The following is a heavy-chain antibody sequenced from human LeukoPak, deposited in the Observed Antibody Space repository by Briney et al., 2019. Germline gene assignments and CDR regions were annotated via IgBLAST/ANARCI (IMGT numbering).Heavy chain of an antibody. V-gene: IGHV3-30*03. J-gene: IGHJ4*02. CDR3: ARDRMVTLYYFEY. D-gene: IGHD2-21*02. CDR2: ISYDGNTK. CDR1: GFTFSSYG. Sequence: GGSLRLSCAVSGFTFSSYGMHWVRQAPGTGPEWVATISYDGNTKYYADSVKGRFTISRDNSKNTLYLQMNSLRAEDTAVYYCARDRMVTLYYFEYWGQGTLVTVSS.